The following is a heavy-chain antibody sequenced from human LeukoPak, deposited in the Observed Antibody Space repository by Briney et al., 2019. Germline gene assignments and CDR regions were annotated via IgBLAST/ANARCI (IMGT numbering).Heavy chain of an antibody. CDR2: IIPILGIA. CDR3: ASGGNRRFDY. CDR1: GGTFSSYA. J-gene: IGHJ4*02. D-gene: IGHD2/OR15-2a*01. V-gene: IGHV1-69*04. Sequence: ASVKVSCKASGGTFSSYAISWVRQAPGQGLEWMGRIIPILGIANYAQKFQGRVTITADKSTGTAYMELSSLRSEDTAVYYCASGGNRRFDYWGQGTLVTVSS.